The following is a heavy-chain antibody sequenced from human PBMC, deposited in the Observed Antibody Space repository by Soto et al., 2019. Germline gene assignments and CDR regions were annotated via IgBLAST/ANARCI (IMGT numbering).Heavy chain of an antibody. D-gene: IGHD3-9*01. Sequence: QVQLVESGGGVVQPGRSLRLSCAASGFTFSSYAMHWVRQAPGKGLERVAVISYDGSNKYYADSVKGRFTISRDNAKNTLYLQMNSLRAEDTAVYYRPRDRDILTGYYTEGWFDPWGQGTLVTVSS. J-gene: IGHJ5*02. CDR1: GFTFSSYA. CDR3: PRDRDILTGYYTEGWFDP. CDR2: ISYDGSNK. V-gene: IGHV3-30-3*01.